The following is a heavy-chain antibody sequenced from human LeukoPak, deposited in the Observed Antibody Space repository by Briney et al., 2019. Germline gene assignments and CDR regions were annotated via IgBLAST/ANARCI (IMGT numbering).Heavy chain of an antibody. CDR3: ARALSGSYYVASEYYFDY. J-gene: IGHJ4*02. V-gene: IGHV3-48*02. CDR2: ISSSSSTI. CDR1: GFTFSSYS. D-gene: IGHD1-26*01. Sequence: PGGSLRLSCAASGFTFSSYSMNWVRQAPGKGLEWVSYISSSSSTIYYADSVKGRFTISRDSAKNSLYLQMNSLRDEDTAVYYCARALSGSYYVASEYYFDYWGQGTLVTVSS.